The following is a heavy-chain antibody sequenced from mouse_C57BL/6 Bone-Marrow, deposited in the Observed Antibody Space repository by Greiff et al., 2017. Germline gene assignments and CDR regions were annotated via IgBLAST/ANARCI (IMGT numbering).Heavy chain of an antibody. D-gene: IGHD1-1*01. CDR1: GFTFSDYY. J-gene: IGHJ1*03. V-gene: IGHV5-16*01. CDR2: INYDGSST. Sequence: EVMLVESEGGLVQPGSSMKLSCTASGFTFSDYYMAWVRQVPEKGLEWVANINYDGSSTYYLDSLKSRFIISRDNAKNILYLQMSSLKSEDTATYYGARLLRYRYFDVWGTGTTVTVSS. CDR3: ARLLRYRYFDV.